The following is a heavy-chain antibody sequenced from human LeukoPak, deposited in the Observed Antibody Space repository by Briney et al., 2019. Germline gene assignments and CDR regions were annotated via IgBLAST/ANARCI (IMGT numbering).Heavy chain of an antibody. J-gene: IGHJ4*02. CDR2: IKQDGSEK. Sequence: GGSLRLSCAASGFTFSSYWMSWVRQAPGKGLEWVANIKQDGSEKYYVDSVKGRFTISRDNSKSTLYLQMNSLRAEDSAVYYCAKHSYYGSEYYWGQGTLVTVSS. V-gene: IGHV3-7*03. CDR3: AKHSYYGSEYY. D-gene: IGHD3-10*01. CDR1: GFTFSSYW.